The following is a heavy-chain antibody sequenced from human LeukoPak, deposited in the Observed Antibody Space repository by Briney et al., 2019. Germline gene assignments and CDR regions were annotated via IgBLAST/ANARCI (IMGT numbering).Heavy chain of an antibody. CDR2: ISSSSSYI. J-gene: IGHJ4*02. D-gene: IGHD3-22*01. CDR1: GFTFSSYS. CDR3: ARAATMIVVDFDY. Sequence: GGSLRLSCAASGFTFSSYSMNWVRQAPGKGLEWASSISSSSSYIYYADSVKGRFTISRDNAKNSLYLQMNSLRAEDTAVYYCARAATMIVVDFDYWGQGTLVTVSS. V-gene: IGHV3-21*01.